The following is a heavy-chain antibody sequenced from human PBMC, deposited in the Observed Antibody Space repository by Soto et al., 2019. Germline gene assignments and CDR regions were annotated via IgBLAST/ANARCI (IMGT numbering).Heavy chain of an antibody. CDR1: GFTFSSYR. CDR2: ISSSSSYI. D-gene: IGHD3-16*02. J-gene: IGHJ5*02. V-gene: IGHV3-21*01. Sequence: TLRLSCASSGFTFSSYRMNWVRQAPGKGLKWVSSISSSSSYIYYADSVKGRFTISRDNAKNSLYLQMNSLRAEDTAVYYCARGYDYVWGSYRSPPFDPWGQGTLVTVSS. CDR3: ARGYDYVWGSYRSPPFDP.